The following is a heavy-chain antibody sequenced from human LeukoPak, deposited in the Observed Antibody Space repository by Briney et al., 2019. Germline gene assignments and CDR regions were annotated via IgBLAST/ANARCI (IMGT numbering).Heavy chain of an antibody. Sequence: GGSLRLSCAASGLTVGFKCMSWVRQAPGKGLEWVSIIYSGGSSYYADSVNGRFTVSRDTSKNTLYLQMNSLRAEDTAVYYCATRPDGNDVPYFDYWGQGTLVTVSS. J-gene: IGHJ4*02. V-gene: IGHV3-66*01. D-gene: IGHD5-12*01. CDR1: GLTVGFKC. CDR3: ATRPDGNDVPYFDY. CDR2: IYSGGSS.